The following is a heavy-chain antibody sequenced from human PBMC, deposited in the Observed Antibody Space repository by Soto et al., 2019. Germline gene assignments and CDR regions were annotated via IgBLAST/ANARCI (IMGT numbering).Heavy chain of an antibody. Sequence: GLSLRLSCEVSGLNCSSYVINCVSKAPDKGLEWVSTIGIGGDTYYADSVKGRFTISRDNSRTTLFLQMDSLRAEDTALYFCAKDGTTAGIHYYGMDVWGQGTTVTVSS. D-gene: IGHD2-2*02. V-gene: IGHV3-23*01. CDR1: GLNCSSYV. CDR2: IGIGGDT. CDR3: AKDGTTAGIHYYGMDV. J-gene: IGHJ6*02.